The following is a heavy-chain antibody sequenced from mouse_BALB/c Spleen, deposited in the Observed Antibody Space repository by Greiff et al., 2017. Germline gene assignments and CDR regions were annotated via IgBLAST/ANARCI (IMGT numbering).Heavy chain of an antibody. V-gene: IGHV5-6-3*01. CDR2: INSNGGST. CDR3: ARVITTVPFAY. CDR1: GFTFSSYG. D-gene: IGHD1-2*01. J-gene: IGHJ3*01. Sequence: EVQLVESGGGLVQPGGSLKLSCAASGFTFSSYGMSWVRQTPDKRLELVATINSNGGSTYYPDSVKGRFTISRDNAKNTLYLQMSSLKSEDTAMYYCARVITTVPFAYWGQGTLVTVSA.